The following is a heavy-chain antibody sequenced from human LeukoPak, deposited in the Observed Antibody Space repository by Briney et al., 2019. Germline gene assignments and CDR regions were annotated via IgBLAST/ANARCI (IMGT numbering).Heavy chain of an antibody. J-gene: IGHJ5*02. D-gene: IGHD2-2*01. CDR3: SRGVGSTNRAWFDP. CDR1: GFTFSSYG. Sequence: GGSLRLSCAASGFTFSSYGMHWVRQAPGKGLEWVGFIRTKAYGGATEYAASVRGRFTISREDSKSIAYLQMNSLKTDDTAVYYCSRGVGSTNRAWFDPWGQGTLVTVSS. V-gene: IGHV3-49*04. CDR2: IRTKAYGGAT.